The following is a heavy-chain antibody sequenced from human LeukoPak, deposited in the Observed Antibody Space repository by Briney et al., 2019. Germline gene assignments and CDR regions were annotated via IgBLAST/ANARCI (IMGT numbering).Heavy chain of an antibody. CDR2: IKEDGSQK. J-gene: IGHJ4*02. CDR3: AKDAGGTVTTVLYYFDY. CDR1: GFTFSQFW. D-gene: IGHD4-17*01. Sequence: GGSLRLSCAATGFTFSQFWMSWVRQAPGKGLEWLTNIKEDGSQKFYVDSVKGRFTISRDNSKNTLYLQMNSLRAEDTAVYYCAKDAGGTVTTVLYYFDYWGQGTLVTVSS. V-gene: IGHV3-7*03.